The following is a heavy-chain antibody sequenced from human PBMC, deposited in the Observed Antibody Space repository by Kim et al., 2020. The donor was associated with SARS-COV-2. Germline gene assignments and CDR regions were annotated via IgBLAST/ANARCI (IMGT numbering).Heavy chain of an antibody. CDR1: GFAFRNYY. CDR3: ARICGGDCSIPV. D-gene: IGHD2-21*02. V-gene: IGHV3-74*01. Sequence: GGSLRLSCVASGFAFRNYYMHWVRQAPGKGLVWISRINPDGSVIDSADSMKARFTISRDNTKNTLYLQMNDLKPEDTALYYCARICGGDCSIPVWGQGT. CDR2: INPDGSVI. J-gene: IGHJ1*01.